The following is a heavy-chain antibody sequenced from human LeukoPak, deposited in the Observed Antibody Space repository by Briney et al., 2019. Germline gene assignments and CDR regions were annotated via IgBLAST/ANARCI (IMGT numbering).Heavy chain of an antibody. D-gene: IGHD1-26*01. Sequence: GGSLRLSCAASGFTFSSYGMHWVRQAPGKGLEWVAFIRYDGSNKYYADSVKGRFTISRDNSKNTLYLQMNSLRAEDTAVYYCAKDLRSGSYPVTLFDYCGQGTLVTVSS. CDR2: IRYDGSNK. V-gene: IGHV3-30*02. CDR1: GFTFSSYG. J-gene: IGHJ4*02. CDR3: AKDLRSGSYPVTLFDY.